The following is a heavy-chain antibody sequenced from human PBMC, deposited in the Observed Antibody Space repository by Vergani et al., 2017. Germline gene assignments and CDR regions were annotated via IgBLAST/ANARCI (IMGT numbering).Heavy chain of an antibody. J-gene: IGHJ6*02. Sequence: EVQLVESGGGLVQPGGSLRLSCAASGFTFSSYWMSRVRQAPGKGLEWVANIKQDGSEKYYVDSVKGRFTISRDNAKNSLYLQMNSLRAEDTAVYYCASWGYGDYVHYYYGMDVWGQGTTVTVSS. CDR3: ASWGYGDYVHYYYGMDV. CDR1: GFTFSSYW. CDR2: IKQDGSEK. D-gene: IGHD4-17*01. V-gene: IGHV3-7*01.